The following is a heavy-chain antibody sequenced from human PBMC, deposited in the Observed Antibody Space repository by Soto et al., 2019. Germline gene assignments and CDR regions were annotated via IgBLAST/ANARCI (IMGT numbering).Heavy chain of an antibody. D-gene: IGHD2-2*01. V-gene: IGHV1-46*01. Sequence: ASVKVSCKASGYTFTSYYMHWVRQAPGQGLEWTGIINPSGGSTSYAQKFQGRVTMTRDTSTSTVYMELSSLRSEDTAVYYCARGGLIVVVPAAVKGGWFDPWGQGTLVTVSS. CDR3: ARGGLIVVVPAAVKGGWFDP. J-gene: IGHJ5*02. CDR1: GYTFTSYY. CDR2: INPSGGST.